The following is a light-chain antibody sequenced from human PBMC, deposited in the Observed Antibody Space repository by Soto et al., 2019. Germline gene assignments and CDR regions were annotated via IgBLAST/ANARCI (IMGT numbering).Light chain of an antibody. CDR1: RNDVGGFNY. J-gene: IGLJ2*01. CDR3: SSRAGNNVV. Sequence: QSALTQPPSASGSPGQSVTISCIGTRNDVGGFNYVSWYQQHPGKAPKLMIYAVSERPSGVPDRFSGSKSGNTASLTVSGLQAEDESDYYCSSRAGNNVVFGGGTKLTVL. V-gene: IGLV2-8*01. CDR2: AVS.